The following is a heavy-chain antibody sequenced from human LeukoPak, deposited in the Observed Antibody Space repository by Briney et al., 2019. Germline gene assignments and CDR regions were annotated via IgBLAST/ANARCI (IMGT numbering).Heavy chain of an antibody. D-gene: IGHD1-26*01. CDR1: GYTFTGYY. Sequence: ASVKVSCKASGYTFTGYYMHWVRQAPGQGLEWMGWINPNSGGTNYAQKFQGKFTMTRDMSTSTDYMELSSLRSEDTAIYYCARDNSVGDNAWWFDPWGQGTLVTVSS. CDR3: ARDNSVGDNAWWFDP. J-gene: IGHJ5*02. V-gene: IGHV1-2*02. CDR2: INPNSGGT.